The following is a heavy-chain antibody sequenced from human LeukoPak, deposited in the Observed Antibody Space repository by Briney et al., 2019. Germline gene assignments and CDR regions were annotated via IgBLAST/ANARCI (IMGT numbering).Heavy chain of an antibody. Sequence: RSETLSLTCPVSGGSMNNHYWSWIRQAPGKGLEWVGYIYYTGSTNYNPSLKSRVTISIDTSKNQFSLKLSSATAADTAVYYCARLVASTNYYMDVWGKGTTVTVSS. CDR1: GGSMNNHY. V-gene: IGHV4-59*11. D-gene: IGHD2-21*01. J-gene: IGHJ6*03. CDR3: ARLVASTNYYMDV. CDR2: IYYTGST.